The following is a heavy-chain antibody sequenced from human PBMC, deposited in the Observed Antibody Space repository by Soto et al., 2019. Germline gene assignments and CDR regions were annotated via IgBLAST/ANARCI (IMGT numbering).Heavy chain of an antibody. J-gene: IGHJ6*02. CDR3: ARDWNCYYYGMDV. V-gene: IGHV3-53*01. CDR2: IYSGGST. D-gene: IGHD3-3*01. Sequence: EVQLVESGGGLIQPGGSLRLSCAASGFTVSSNYMSWVRQAPGKGLEWVSVIYSGGSTYYADSVKGRFTISRDNSKNTLYLQMNSLRAEDTAVYYCARDWNCYYYGMDVWGQGTTFTVSS. CDR1: GFTVSSNY.